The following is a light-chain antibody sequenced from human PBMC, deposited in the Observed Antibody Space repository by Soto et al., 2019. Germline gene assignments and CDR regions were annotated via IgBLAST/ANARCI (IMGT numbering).Light chain of an antibody. CDR3: QQADTFPIT. CDR1: QGISSS. J-gene: IGKJ5*01. Sequence: IQLTQSPSSVSASVGDRVTITGQASQGISSSLAWYQQKPGKAPKLLIYSASSLQSGVPSRFSGSGFGTDFTLTISSLQPEDFATYYCQQADTFPITFGQGTRREI. CDR2: SAS. V-gene: IGKV1-12*01.